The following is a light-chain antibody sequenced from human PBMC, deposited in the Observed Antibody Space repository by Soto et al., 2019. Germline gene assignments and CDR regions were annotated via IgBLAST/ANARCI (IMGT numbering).Light chain of an antibody. V-gene: IGLV2-14*01. Sequence: LTQPASVSGSPGQSITISCTGTSSDVGGYNYVSWYQQHPGKAPKLMIYEVSNRPSGVSNRFSGSKSGNTASLTISGLQAEDEADYYCSSYTSSSTPFVFGTGTKVTVL. CDR1: SSDVGGYNY. CDR2: EVS. J-gene: IGLJ1*01. CDR3: SSYTSSSTPFV.